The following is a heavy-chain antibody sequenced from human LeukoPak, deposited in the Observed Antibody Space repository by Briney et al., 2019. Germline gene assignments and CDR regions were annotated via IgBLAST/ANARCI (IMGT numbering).Heavy chain of an antibody. CDR3: ARGTYDSSGYISYYYYYYMDV. CDR1: GFTFSSYW. D-gene: IGHD3-22*01. J-gene: IGHJ6*03. Sequence: GGSLRLSCAASGFTFSSYWMSWVRQAPGKGLEWVANIKQDGSEKYYVDSVKGRFTISRDNAKNSLYLQMNSLRAEDTAVYYCARGTYDSSGYISYYYYYYMDVWGKGTTVTVSS. V-gene: IGHV3-7*01. CDR2: IKQDGSEK.